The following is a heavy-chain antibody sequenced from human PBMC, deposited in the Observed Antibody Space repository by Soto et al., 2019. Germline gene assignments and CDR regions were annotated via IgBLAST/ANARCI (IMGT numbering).Heavy chain of an antibody. V-gene: IGHV3-23*01. CDR2: INGYGDSP. D-gene: IGHD3-10*01. J-gene: IGHJ5*01. Sequence: EVQLLESGGGLVQPGGSLRLSCAASGFTFSTYAMSWVRQAPGRGLEWVSSINGYGDSPFYPDSVKGRFTISRDNSKNTLYLQMNSLTVEDTAVYYCAKDRPHYFGSGGAYYKEGGDSWGQGTLVTVSS. CDR1: GFTFSTYA. CDR3: AKDRPHYFGSGGAYYKEGGDS.